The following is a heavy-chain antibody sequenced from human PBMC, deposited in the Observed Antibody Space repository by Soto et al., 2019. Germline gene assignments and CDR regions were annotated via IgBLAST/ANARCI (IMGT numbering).Heavy chain of an antibody. CDR2: IVVGSGNT. Sequence: ASVKVSCKASGFTFSNYIVQWVRQARGQRLEWIGWIVVGSGNTNYVEKFHERVTITRDMSTSTAYMELSSLRFEDTAVYYCAAKEMTADDRGLFDPWARRTLVLGSS. CDR3: AAKEMTADDRGLFDP. V-gene: IGHV1-58*01. CDR1: GFTFSNYI. D-gene: IGHD1-1*01. J-gene: IGHJ5*02.